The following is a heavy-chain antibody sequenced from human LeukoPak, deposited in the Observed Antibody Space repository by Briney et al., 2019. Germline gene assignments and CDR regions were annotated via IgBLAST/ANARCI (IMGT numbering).Heavy chain of an antibody. D-gene: IGHD2-2*01. V-gene: IGHV1-46*01. Sequence: ASVKVSCKASGYTFTSYYMHWMRQAPVQGLEWMGIINPSVGSTSYAQKFQGRVTMTRDTSTSTVYMELSSLTSEDTAVYYCARGRGVVVPAAPTGDPFDIWGQGTMVTVSS. J-gene: IGHJ3*02. CDR1: GYTFTSYY. CDR3: ARGRGVVVPAAPTGDPFDI. CDR2: INPSVGST.